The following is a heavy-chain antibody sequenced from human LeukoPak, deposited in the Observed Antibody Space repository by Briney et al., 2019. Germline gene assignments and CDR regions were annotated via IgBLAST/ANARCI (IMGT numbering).Heavy chain of an antibody. CDR2: IYHSGNT. V-gene: IGHV4-38-2*02. J-gene: IGHJ3*02. CDR1: GYPISSDYY. D-gene: IGHD5-24*01. CDR3: ARGGVPWVEMATMDAFDM. Sequence: SEILSLTCTVSGYPISSDYYWGWIRQPPGKGLEWIGGIYHSGNTYYNPSLKSRVTISKDTSKNQFSLKLNSVTAADTAVYYCARGGVPWVEMATMDAFDMWGQGTMVTVSS.